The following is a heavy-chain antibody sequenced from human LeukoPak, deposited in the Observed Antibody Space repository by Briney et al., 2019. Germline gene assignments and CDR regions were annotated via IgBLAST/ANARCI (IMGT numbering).Heavy chain of an antibody. D-gene: IGHD2-15*01. V-gene: IGHV3-23*01. J-gene: IGHJ3*02. Sequence: GGSLRLSCAASGFTFSGYAMSWVRQAPGKGLEWVSAISGSGGSTYYADSVKGRFTISRDNSKNTLHLQMNSLRAEDTAVYYCAALPVAATDDAFDIWGQGTMVTVSS. CDR1: GFTFSGYA. CDR3: AALPVAATDDAFDI. CDR2: ISGSGGST.